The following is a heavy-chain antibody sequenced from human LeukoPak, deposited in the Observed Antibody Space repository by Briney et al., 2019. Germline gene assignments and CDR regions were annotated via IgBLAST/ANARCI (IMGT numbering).Heavy chain of an antibody. J-gene: IGHJ4*02. CDR1: GFTFSSYE. D-gene: IGHD5-12*01. V-gene: IGHV3-48*03. Sequence: GGSLRLSCAASGFTFSSYEMNWVRQAPGKGLEWVSYISSSGSTIYYADSVKGRFTISRDNSKNTLYLQMNSLRAEDTAVYYCAKAGRYSGYDWLDYWGQGTLVTVSS. CDR3: AKAGRYSGYDWLDY. CDR2: ISSSGSTI.